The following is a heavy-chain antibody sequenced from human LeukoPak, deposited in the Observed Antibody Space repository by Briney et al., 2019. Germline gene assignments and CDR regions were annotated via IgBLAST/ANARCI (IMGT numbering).Heavy chain of an antibody. V-gene: IGHV4-4*09. CDR2: IYTSGST. Sequence: SETLSPTCTVSGSISGYYWSWIRQPPGKGLEWIGYIYTSGSTNYNPSLESRVTISVDTSKNQFSLDLSSVTAADTAVYYCARQKCTSTSCLTKNAFDIWGQGTMVTVSS. J-gene: IGHJ3*02. CDR1: GSISGYY. D-gene: IGHD2-2*01. CDR3: ARQKCTSTSCLTKNAFDI.